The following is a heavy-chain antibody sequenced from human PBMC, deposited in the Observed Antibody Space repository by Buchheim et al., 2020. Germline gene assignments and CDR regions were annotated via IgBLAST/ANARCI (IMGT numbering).Heavy chain of an antibody. CDR1: GFTFSSYA. D-gene: IGHD3-3*01. CDR2: ISGSGGST. J-gene: IGHJ6*02. V-gene: IGHV3-23*01. Sequence: EVQLLESGGGLVQPGGSLRLSCAASGFTFSSYAMSWVRQAPGKGLEWVSAISGSGGSTYYADSVNGRFTISRDNSKNTLSLQMNSLRAEDTAVYYCAKDLRFLEWLLYGDYGMDVWGQGTT. CDR3: AKDLRFLEWLLYGDYGMDV.